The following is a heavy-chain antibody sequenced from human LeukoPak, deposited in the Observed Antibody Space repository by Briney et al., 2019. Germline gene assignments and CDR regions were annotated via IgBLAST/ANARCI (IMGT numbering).Heavy chain of an antibody. J-gene: IGHJ4*02. CDR3: AKSITTYRYYFNY. Sequence: SGGSLRLSCAASEFTFSSYGMHWVRQAPGKGLEWVAVISYDGSNKYYADSVKGRFTISRDNSKNTLYLQMNSLRAEDTAVYYCAKSITTYRYYFNYWGQGTLVTVSS. V-gene: IGHV3-30*18. D-gene: IGHD1-20*01. CDR1: EFTFSSYG. CDR2: ISYDGSNK.